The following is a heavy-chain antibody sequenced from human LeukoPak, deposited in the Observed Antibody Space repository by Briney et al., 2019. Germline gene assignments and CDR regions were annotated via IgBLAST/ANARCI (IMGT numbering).Heavy chain of an antibody. D-gene: IGHD5-18*01. CDR2: INPNSGGT. CDR3: ARDDSRGYSYGYAFY. V-gene: IGHV1-2*02. J-gene: IGHJ4*02. Sequence: ASVKVSCKASGYTFTGYYMHWVRQAPGQGLEWMGWINPNSGGTNYAQKLQGRVTMTTDTSTSTAYMELRSLRSDDTAVYYCARDDSRGYSYGYAFYWGQGTLVTVSS. CDR1: GYTFTGYY.